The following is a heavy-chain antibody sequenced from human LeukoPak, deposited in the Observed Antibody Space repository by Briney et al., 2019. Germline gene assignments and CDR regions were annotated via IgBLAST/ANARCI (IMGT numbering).Heavy chain of an antibody. J-gene: IGHJ6*02. V-gene: IGHV1-46*01. CDR1: GYAFTSYY. CDR2: INPSGGST. Sequence: GASVKVSCKASGYAFTSYYMHWVRQAPGQGLEWMGIINPSGGSTSYAQKFQGRVTMTRDTSTSTVYMELSSLRSEDTAVYYCARDYDFWSAPGSSGMDVWGQGTTVTVSS. CDR3: ARDYDFWSAPGSSGMDV. D-gene: IGHD3-3*01.